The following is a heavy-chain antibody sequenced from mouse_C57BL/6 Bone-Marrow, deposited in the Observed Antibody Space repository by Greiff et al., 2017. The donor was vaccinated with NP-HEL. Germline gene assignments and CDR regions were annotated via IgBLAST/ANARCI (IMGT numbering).Heavy chain of an antibody. D-gene: IGHD1-1*01. V-gene: IGHV14-4*01. CDR2: IDPENGDT. Sequence: EVQLQQSGAELVRPGASVKLSCTASGFNIKDDYMHWVKQRPEQGLEWIGWIDPENGDTEYASKFQGKATITADTSSNTAYLQLSSLTSEDTAVYYCTTVITTEGPFDYWGQGTTLTVSS. J-gene: IGHJ2*01. CDR3: TTVITTEGPFDY. CDR1: GFNIKDDY.